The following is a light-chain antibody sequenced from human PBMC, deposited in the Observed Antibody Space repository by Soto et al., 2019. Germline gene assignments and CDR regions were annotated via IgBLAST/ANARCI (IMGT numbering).Light chain of an antibody. CDR3: QQYGSTPHT. J-gene: IGKJ2*01. Sequence: EVVLTQSPGTLSLSPGQIATLSCRANQSVSSSYLAWYQHKPGQAPRLLMFGAASRATGIPGRFSGSGSGTHFTLVINKSEPEDFAVYYCQQYGSTPHTFGQGTKLEIK. CDR2: GAA. V-gene: IGKV3-20*01. CDR1: QSVSSSY.